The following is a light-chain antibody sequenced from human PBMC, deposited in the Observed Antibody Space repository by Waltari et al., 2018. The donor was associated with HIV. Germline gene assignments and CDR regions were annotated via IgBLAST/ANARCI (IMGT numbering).Light chain of an antibody. Sequence: QSALTQPHSVSGSPGQSVTISCTGTSSDIGGYNYVSWYRQFPGKAPSVIIHDVNRRTSGVPDRLSGSKSGNTASLTISGLQTDDEADYYCCSYAGNSDVVFGGGTTLTVL. CDR2: DVN. V-gene: IGLV2-11*01. CDR3: CSYAGNSDVV. CDR1: SSDIGGYNY. J-gene: IGLJ2*01.